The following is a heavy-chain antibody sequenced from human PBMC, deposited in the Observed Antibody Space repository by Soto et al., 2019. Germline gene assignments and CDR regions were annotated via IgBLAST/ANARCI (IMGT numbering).Heavy chain of an antibody. CDR1: GYTFTSYG. V-gene: IGHV1-18*01. CDR3: ARDAPYCSSTSCYPPFVP. D-gene: IGHD2-2*01. Sequence: QVQLVQSGAEVKKPGASVKVSCKASGYTFTSYGISWVRQAPGQGLEWMGWISAYNGNTNYAQKLQGRVTMTTDTSTSTAYMKLRSLRSDDTAVYYCARDAPYCSSTSCYPPFVPWGQGTLVTVSS. CDR2: ISAYNGNT. J-gene: IGHJ5*02.